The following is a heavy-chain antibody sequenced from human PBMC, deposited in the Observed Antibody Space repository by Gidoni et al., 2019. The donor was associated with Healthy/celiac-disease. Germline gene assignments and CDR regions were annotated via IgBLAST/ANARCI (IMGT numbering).Heavy chain of an antibody. V-gene: IGHV3-66*01. D-gene: IGHD3-10*02. CDR3: ARDLFGVGVDY. CDR1: GFTVSSNY. CDR2: IYSGGST. J-gene: IGHJ4*02. Sequence: EVQLVESGGGLVQPGGSLRLSCASSGFTVSSNYMSWVRQAPGKGLEWVSVIYSGGSTYYADSVKGRFTISRDNSKNTLYLQMNSLRAGDTAVYYCARDLFGVGVDYWGQGTLVTVSS.